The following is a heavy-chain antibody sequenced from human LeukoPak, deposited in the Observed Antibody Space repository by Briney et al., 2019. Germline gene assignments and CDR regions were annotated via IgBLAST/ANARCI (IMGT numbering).Heavy chain of an antibody. J-gene: IGHJ3*02. CDR3: ARDDTGDSSHYAFDI. V-gene: IGHV3-53*01. Sequence: GGSLRLSCAASGFTVSSNYMSWVRQAPGKGLEWVSVIYSGGSTYYADSVKGRFTISRDNSKNTLYLQMNSLRAEDTAVYYCARDDTGDSSHYAFDIWGQGTMVTVSS. D-gene: IGHD7-27*01. CDR2: IYSGGST. CDR1: GFTVSSNY.